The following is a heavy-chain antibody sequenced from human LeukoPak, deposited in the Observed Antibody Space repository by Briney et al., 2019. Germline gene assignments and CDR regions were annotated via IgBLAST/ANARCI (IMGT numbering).Heavy chain of an antibody. Sequence: GGSLRLPCAASGFTFSSYSMNWVRQAPGKGLEWVSSISSSSSYIYYADSVKGRFTISRDNAKNSLYLQMNSLRAEDTAVYYCARDLGYCSSTSCYRGMDVWGKGTTVTVSS. J-gene: IGHJ6*03. CDR1: GFTFSSYS. CDR2: ISSSSSYI. D-gene: IGHD2-2*01. CDR3: ARDLGYCSSTSCYRGMDV. V-gene: IGHV3-21*01.